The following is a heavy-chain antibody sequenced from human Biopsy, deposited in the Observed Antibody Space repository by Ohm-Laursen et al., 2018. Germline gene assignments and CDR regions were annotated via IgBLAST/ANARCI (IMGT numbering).Heavy chain of an antibody. V-gene: IGHV4-39*01. Sequence: SETLSLTCSVSGGSISNNNYYWGWIRQPPGKGLVWFGSIFYRGSTHYKPSLKSRINIYVDTSKYQFSLKLISVTAADTAVYYCARDYDTSGYYYVSWGQGTLVTVSS. CDR3: ARDYDTSGYYYVS. CDR1: GGSISNNNYY. CDR2: IFYRGST. D-gene: IGHD3-22*01. J-gene: IGHJ5*02.